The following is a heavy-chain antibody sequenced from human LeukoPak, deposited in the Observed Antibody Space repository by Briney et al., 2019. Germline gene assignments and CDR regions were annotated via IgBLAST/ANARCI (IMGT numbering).Heavy chain of an antibody. J-gene: IGHJ6*02. CDR2: IIPIFGTA. D-gene: IGHD3-22*01. CDR1: GGTFSSYA. V-gene: IGHV1-69*01. Sequence: SVKVSCKASGGTFSSYAISWVRQAPGQGLEWMGGIIPIFGTANYAQELQGRVTITADESTSTAYMELSSLRSEDTAVYYCARARPLVVVKDYYYYGMDVWGQGTTVTVSS. CDR3: ARARPLVVVKDYYYYGMDV.